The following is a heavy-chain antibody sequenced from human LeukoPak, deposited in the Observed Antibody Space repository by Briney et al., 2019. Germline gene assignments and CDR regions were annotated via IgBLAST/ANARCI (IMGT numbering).Heavy chain of an antibody. D-gene: IGHD5-12*01. V-gene: IGHV3-53*01. CDR2: IYSGGST. J-gene: IGHJ3*02. CDR3: ARGLVATMLDAFDI. Sequence: PGGSLRLSCAASGFTVSSSFVNWVRQAPGKGLEGLSVIYSGGSTYYADSVKGRFTISRDNSKDTLYLQINSLRAEDTVVYYCARGLVATMLDAFDIWGQGTMVTVSS. CDR1: GFTVSSSF.